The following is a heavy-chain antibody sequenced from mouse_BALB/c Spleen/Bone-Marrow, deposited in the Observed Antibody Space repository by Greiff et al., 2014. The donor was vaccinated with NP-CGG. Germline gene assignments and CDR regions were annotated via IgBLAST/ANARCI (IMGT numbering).Heavy chain of an antibody. CDR1: GYAFSSCW. CDR2: IYPGDSDT. V-gene: IGHV1-80*01. CDR3: ARGGISVDY. J-gene: IGHJ2*01. Sequence: VKLQESGAELVGPGSSVKISCKASGYAFSSCWMNWVKQRPGQGLEWIGQIYPGDSDTDYNGKFKGKATLTADKSSNTAYMQLTSLTSEDSAVYFCARGGISVDYWGQGTTLTVSS.